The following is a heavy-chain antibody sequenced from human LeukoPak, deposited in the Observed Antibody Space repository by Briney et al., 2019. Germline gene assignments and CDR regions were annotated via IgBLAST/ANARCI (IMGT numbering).Heavy chain of an antibody. Sequence: GGSLRLSCAASGFTFSNYGMSWVRQAPGKGLEWVSLISASGGTTYYADSVKGRFTISRDNAKKSLYLQMNSLRADDTAVYYCARDWSTSRYNRFDSWGQGTLVTVSS. CDR3: ARDWSTSRYNRFDS. CDR1: GFTFSNYG. V-gene: IGHV3-23*01. CDR2: ISASGGTT. D-gene: IGHD6-13*01. J-gene: IGHJ5*01.